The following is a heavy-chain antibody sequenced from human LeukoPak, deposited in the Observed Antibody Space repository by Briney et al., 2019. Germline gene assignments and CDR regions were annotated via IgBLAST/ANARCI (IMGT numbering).Heavy chain of an antibody. J-gene: IGHJ4*02. Sequence: GGSLRLSCAASGFTFSSYGMHWVRQAPGKGLEWVAVIWYDGSNKYYADSVKGRFTISRDNPKNTLYLQMNSLRAEDTAVYYCASSFRMGKLTSAFDYWGQGTLVTVSS. CDR1: GFTFSSYG. CDR3: ASSFRMGKLTSAFDY. D-gene: IGHD7-27*01. CDR2: IWYDGSNK. V-gene: IGHV3-33*01.